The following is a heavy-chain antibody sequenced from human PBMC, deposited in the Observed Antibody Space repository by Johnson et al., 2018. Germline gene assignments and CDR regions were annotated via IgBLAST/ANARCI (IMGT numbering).Heavy chain of an antibody. D-gene: IGHD6-19*01. Sequence: EVQLVESGGGLVQPGGSLRLSCAASGFTFSSCAMGWVRQAPGKGLEWVSAIKSGGENTYYADSVKGRFTISRDNSKNMMYLQMSSLRAEDTAVYYCAKGTIAVPGISPFDYWGQGTLVTVSS. V-gene: IGHV3-23*04. CDR1: GFTFSSCA. J-gene: IGHJ4*02. CDR3: AKGTIAVPGISPFDY. CDR2: IKSGGENT.